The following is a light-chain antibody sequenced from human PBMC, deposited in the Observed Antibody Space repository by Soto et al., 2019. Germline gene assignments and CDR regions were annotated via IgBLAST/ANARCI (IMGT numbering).Light chain of an antibody. CDR1: SSDVGGYNY. Sequence: QSALTQPASVSGSPGQSITISCTGTSSDVGGYNYVSWYQQHPGKAPKLMIYEVSNRPSGVPDRFSGSKSGTSASLVISGLRSEDEADYYCAAWDDSLSGVVFGGGTKLTVL. V-gene: IGLV2-14*01. CDR2: EVS. CDR3: AAWDDSLSGVV. J-gene: IGLJ2*01.